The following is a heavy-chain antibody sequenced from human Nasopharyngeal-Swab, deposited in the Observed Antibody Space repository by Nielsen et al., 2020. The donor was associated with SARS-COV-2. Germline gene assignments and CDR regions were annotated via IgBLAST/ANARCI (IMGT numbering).Heavy chain of an antibody. D-gene: IGHD1-1*01. CDR2: IYYSGST. Sequence: SETLSLTCTASGGSISSYYWSWIRQRPEKGLEWIGYIYYSGSTNYNPSLKSRVTISVDTSKNQFSLKLSSVTAADTAVYYCARGGYNSYYYYYYYMDVWGKGTTVTVSS. CDR3: ARGGYNSYYYYYYYMDV. V-gene: IGHV4-59*01. J-gene: IGHJ6*03. CDR1: GGSISSYY.